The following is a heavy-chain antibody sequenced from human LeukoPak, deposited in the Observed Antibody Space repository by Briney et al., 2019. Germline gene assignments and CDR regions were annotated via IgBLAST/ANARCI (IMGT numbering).Heavy chain of an antibody. CDR2: IYYSGST. Sequence: SETLSLTCSVSGDSISSSSSYWGWIRQPPGKGLEWIGGIYYSGSTYYNPSLKSRVTISVDTSKNQFSLKLSSVTAADTAVYYCAREGGSSGWYGANWFDPWGQGTLVTVSS. CDR1: GDSISSSSSY. J-gene: IGHJ5*02. D-gene: IGHD6-19*01. V-gene: IGHV4-39*07. CDR3: AREGGSSGWYGANWFDP.